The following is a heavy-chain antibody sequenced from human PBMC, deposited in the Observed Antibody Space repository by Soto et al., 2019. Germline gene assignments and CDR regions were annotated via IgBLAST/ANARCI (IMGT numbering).Heavy chain of an antibody. Sequence: QVQLVESGGGVVQPGRSLRLSCAASGFTFSSYGMHWVRQAPGKGLEWVAVIWYDGSNKYYADSVKGRFTISRDNSKNPLYLQMNSLIAEDTAVYYCAREALLLRYFDWLSEGGYFDLWGRGTLVTVSS. D-gene: IGHD3-9*01. CDR2: IWYDGSNK. J-gene: IGHJ2*01. CDR1: GFTFSSYG. CDR3: AREALLLRYFDWLSEGGYFDL. V-gene: IGHV3-33*01.